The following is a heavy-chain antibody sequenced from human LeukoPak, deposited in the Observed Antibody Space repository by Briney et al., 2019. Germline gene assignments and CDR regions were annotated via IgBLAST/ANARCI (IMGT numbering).Heavy chain of an antibody. J-gene: IGHJ5*02. CDR2: IWYDGSNK. D-gene: IGHD2-2*01. V-gene: IGHV3-33*08. CDR3: ARDFVSTSSGWFDP. Sequence: GGSLRLSCAASGFTFSSYAMHWVRQAPGKGLEWVAVIWYDGSNKYYADSVKGRFTISRDNSKNTLYLQMNSLRAEDTAVYYCARDFVSTSSGWFDPWGQGTLVTVSS. CDR1: GFTFSSYA.